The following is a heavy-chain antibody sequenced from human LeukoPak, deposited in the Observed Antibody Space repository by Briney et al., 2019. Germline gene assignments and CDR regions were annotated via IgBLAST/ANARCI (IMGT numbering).Heavy chain of an antibody. D-gene: IGHD6-13*01. J-gene: IGHJ4*02. V-gene: IGHV4-4*09. CDR2: IFTSGST. Sequence: SETLSLTCTVSGGSISFYYWSWIRQPPGKRLEWIGYIFTSGSTSYNPSLKSRVTMSVDTSKNQFSLKLSSVTAADTAVYYCARHQQQLVTRYDYWGQGTLVTVSS. CDR3: ARHQQQLVTRYDY. CDR1: GGSISFYY.